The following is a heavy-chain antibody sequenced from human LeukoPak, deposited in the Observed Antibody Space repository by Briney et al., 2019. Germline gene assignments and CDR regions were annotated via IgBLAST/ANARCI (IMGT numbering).Heavy chain of an antibody. Sequence: PGGSLRLSCVASGFTFSNAWMSWVRQAPGKGLEWVGRIKSKTDGGTTDYAAPVQGRFTISRDDSKNTLYLQMNSLRTEDAAVYYCSTFGSCSGGSCMYWGQGTLVTVSS. CDR2: IKSKTDGGTT. CDR3: STFGSCSGGSCMY. D-gene: IGHD2-15*01. V-gene: IGHV3-15*01. J-gene: IGHJ4*02. CDR1: GFTFSNAW.